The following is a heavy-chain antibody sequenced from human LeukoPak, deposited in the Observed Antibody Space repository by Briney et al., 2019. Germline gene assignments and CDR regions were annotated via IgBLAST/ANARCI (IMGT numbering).Heavy chain of an antibody. D-gene: IGHD4-17*01. J-gene: IGHJ4*02. CDR3: ARDMTTGSSFDY. CDR1: GYTFTGYY. V-gene: IGHV1-2*06. Sequence: ASVKVPCKASGYTFTGYYMHWVRQAPGQGLEWMGRINPNSGGTDYGRKFQGRVTMARDTSISTAYMELSRLRSDDTAVYYCARDMTTGSSFDYWGQGTLVTVSS. CDR2: INPNSGGT.